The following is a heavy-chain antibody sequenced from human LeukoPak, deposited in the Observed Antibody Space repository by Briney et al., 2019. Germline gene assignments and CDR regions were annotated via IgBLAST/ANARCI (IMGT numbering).Heavy chain of an antibody. V-gene: IGHV3-64*01. CDR2: ISSNGGST. Sequence: GGSLRLSCAASGFTFSNYAMHWVRQAPGEGLEYVSAISSNGGSTYYANSVKGRFTISRDNLKNTLYLQMGSLRTEDMAMYYCARDTQYSSGWSSYFDYWGQGTLVTVSS. J-gene: IGHJ4*02. CDR1: GFTFSNYA. CDR3: ARDTQYSSGWSSYFDY. D-gene: IGHD6-19*01.